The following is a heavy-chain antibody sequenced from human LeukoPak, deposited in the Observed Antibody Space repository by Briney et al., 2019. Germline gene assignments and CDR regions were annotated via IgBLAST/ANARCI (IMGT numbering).Heavy chain of an antibody. J-gene: IGHJ5*02. CDR2: IYHSGIT. Sequence: PSETLSLTCTVSGYSISSGYYWGWIRQPPGKGLEWIGSIYHSGITYYNPSLKSRVTISVDTSKNQFSLKLSSVTAADTAVYYCARALYSSGPLCWFDPWGQGTLVTVSS. CDR1: GYSISSGYY. V-gene: IGHV4-38-2*02. CDR3: ARALYSSGPLCWFDP. D-gene: IGHD3-22*01.